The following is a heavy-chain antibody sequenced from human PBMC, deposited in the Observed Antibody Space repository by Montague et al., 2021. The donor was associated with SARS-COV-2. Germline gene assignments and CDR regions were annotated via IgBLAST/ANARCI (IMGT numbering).Heavy chain of an antibody. CDR2: ISAYNGNP. D-gene: IGHD6-13*01. J-gene: IGHJ4*02. V-gene: IGHV1-18*01. CDR3: ARDRGDAAESVLDY. Sequence: SVMLSCKASGYNLNIYGISWVRQAPGQGLEWMGWISAYNGNPNYAQKLQGRVTMTTDTSTSTAYMELRSLRSGDTAVYYCARDRGDAAESVLDYWGQGTLVTVSS. CDR1: GYNLNIYG.